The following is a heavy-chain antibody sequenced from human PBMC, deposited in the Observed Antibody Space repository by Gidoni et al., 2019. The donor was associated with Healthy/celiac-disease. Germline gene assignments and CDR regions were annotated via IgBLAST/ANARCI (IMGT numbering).Heavy chain of an antibody. CDR3: ATAVGSNVVVPAVYYYGMDV. D-gene: IGHD2-2*01. Sequence: QVQLVQSGAEVKKPGSSVKVSCKASGGTFSSYAISWVRQAPGQGLEWMGGIIPIFGTANYAQKFQGRVTITADESTSTAYMELSSLRSEDTAVYYCATAVGSNVVVPAVYYYGMDVWGQGTTVTVSS. J-gene: IGHJ6*02. CDR2: IIPIFGTA. CDR1: GGTFSSYA. V-gene: IGHV1-69*01.